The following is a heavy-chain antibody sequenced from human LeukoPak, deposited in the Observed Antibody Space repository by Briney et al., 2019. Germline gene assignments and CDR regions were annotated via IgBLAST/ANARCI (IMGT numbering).Heavy chain of an antibody. CDR3: ATQRGSYLWGTDFDY. D-gene: IGHD3-16*01. CDR1: GYTFTGYH. Sequence: ASVKVSCKASGYTFTGYHMHWVRQAPGQGLESMEWINPNSGDTKYSQKIQGRVTMTRDTSIRTAYMELTRLRSDDTAVYYCATQRGSYLWGTDFDYWGQGTLVTVSS. CDR2: INPNSGDT. J-gene: IGHJ4*02. V-gene: IGHV1-2*02.